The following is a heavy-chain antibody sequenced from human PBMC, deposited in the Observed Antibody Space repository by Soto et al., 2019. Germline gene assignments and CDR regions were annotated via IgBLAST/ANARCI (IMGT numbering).Heavy chain of an antibody. V-gene: IGHV3-15*01. Sequence: EGQLVESGGGLVEPGATLRLSCAASGFTFKNAWMSWVRQAPGKGLEWVGRIKSWSDGGTTDYGAPVKGRFNISRDDAKNTLSLQMNSLRTEDTAVHYCTTGTTVAKYYFDFWGQGTLVTVSS. CDR2: IKSWSDGGTT. CDR3: TTGTTVAKYYFDF. J-gene: IGHJ4*02. D-gene: IGHD1-1*01. CDR1: GFTFKNAW.